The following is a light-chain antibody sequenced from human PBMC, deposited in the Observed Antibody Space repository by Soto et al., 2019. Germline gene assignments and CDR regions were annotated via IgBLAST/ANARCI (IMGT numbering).Light chain of an antibody. Sequence: AIPMTQSPSSLSASVGDRVTITCRACQGIRNDLGWYQQKPGKAPKLLIYAASSLQSGVPSRFSGSGSGTDFTLTISSLQPEDFATYYCLQDYNYPRTFGQGTKVEIK. CDR1: QGIRND. J-gene: IGKJ1*01. V-gene: IGKV1-6*01. CDR3: LQDYNYPRT. CDR2: AAS.